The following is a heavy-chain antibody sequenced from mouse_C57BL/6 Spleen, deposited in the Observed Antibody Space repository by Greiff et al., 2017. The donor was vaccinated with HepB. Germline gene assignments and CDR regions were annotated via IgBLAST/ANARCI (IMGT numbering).Heavy chain of an antibody. CDR1: GYTFTDYY. J-gene: IGHJ2*01. D-gene: IGHD2-13*01. Sequence: QVQLQQSGAELVRPGASVKLSCKASGYTFTDYYINWVKQRPGQGLEWIARIYPGSGNTYYNEKFKGKATLTAEKSSSTAYMQLSSLTSEDSAVYFCARGLDWHDYWGQGTTLTVSS. V-gene: IGHV1-76*01. CDR3: ARGLDWHDY. CDR2: IYPGSGNT.